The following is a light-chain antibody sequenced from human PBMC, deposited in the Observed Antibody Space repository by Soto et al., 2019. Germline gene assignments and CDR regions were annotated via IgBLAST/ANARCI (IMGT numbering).Light chain of an antibody. V-gene: IGLV2-11*01. CDR3: CSYAGNYILYV. CDR2: DVR. Sequence: QSALTQPRSGSGSPGQAATITCTETSSDVGGDKYVSWYQQNHGKVPKLRIYDVRKRPSGVPDRFSGSKSGNTASLTISGLQAEDEADYYCCSYAGNYILYVFGTGTKVTVL. CDR1: SSDVGGDKY. J-gene: IGLJ1*01.